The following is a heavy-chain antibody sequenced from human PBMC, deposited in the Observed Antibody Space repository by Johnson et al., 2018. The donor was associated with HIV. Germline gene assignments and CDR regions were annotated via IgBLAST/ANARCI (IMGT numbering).Heavy chain of an antibody. D-gene: IGHD1-26*01. CDR3: ASSESFGAFDI. V-gene: IGHV3-9*01. Sequence: VQLVESGGGVVRPGGSLRLSCAASGFTFDDYAMHWVRQAPGKGLEWVSGISWNSGSTYYADSVKGRFTISRDNSNNTLYLQMNSLRAEDTAVYYFASSESFGAFDIWGRGTMVTVSS. J-gene: IGHJ3*02. CDR1: GFTFDDYA. CDR2: ISWNSGST.